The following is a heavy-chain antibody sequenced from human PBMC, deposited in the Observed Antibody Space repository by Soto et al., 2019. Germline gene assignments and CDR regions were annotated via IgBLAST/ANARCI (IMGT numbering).Heavy chain of an antibody. V-gene: IGHV3-23*01. Sequence: TGGSLRLSCAASRFTFSIYAMNWVRQAPGKGLAWVSGISGSGGTTNYADSVKGRFTISRDNSKNTLYLQMNSLRAEDTAVYYCARDLGQNTLIRHYYYYMDVWGKGTTVTVSS. J-gene: IGHJ6*03. D-gene: IGHD2-2*02. CDR1: RFTFSIYA. CDR2: ISGSGGTT. CDR3: ARDLGQNTLIRHYYYYMDV.